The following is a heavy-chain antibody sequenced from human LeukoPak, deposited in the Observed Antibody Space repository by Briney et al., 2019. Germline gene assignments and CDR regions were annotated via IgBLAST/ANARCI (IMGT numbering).Heavy chain of an antibody. V-gene: IGHV1-24*01. D-gene: IGHD3-22*01. J-gene: IGHJ5*02. CDR3: ATFFRWLLLSWFDH. CDR2: FDPEDGET. Sequence: GASVKVSCKVSGYTLTELSMHWVRQAPGKGLEWMGGFDPEDGETIYAQKFQGRVTMTEDTSTDTAYMELSSLRSEDTAVYYCATFFRWLLLSWFDHWGQGTLVTVSS. CDR1: GYTLTELS.